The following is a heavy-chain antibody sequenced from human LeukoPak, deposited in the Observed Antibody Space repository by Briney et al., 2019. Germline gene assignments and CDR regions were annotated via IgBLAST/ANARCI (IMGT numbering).Heavy chain of an antibody. D-gene: IGHD2-2*01. CDR2: INHSGST. CDR1: GGSFSGYY. CDR3: ARGRTWDSCSSTSCPPKPTTQFDY. V-gene: IGHV4-34*01. Sequence: PSETLSLTCAVYGGSFSGYYWGWIRQPPGKGLEWIGEINHSGSTNYNPSLKSRVTISVDTSKNQFSLKLSSVTAADTAVYYCARGRTWDSCSSTSCPPKPTTQFDYWGQGTLVTVSS. J-gene: IGHJ4*02.